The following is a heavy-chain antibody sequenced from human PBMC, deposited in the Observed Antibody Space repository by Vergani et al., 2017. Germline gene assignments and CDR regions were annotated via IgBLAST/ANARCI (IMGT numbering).Heavy chain of an antibody. CDR2: IFYSGTT. D-gene: IGHD6-25*01. CDR1: GGSISSGDHC. CDR3: ARVDTQVPATSHFYYMDV. Sequence: QVQLQESGPGVVKPSQTLSLTCAVSGGSISSGDHCWTWIRQRPGKGLEWIGYIFYSGTTYDNPSLRSRLTISVDTSQNQFPLKVRSVTAADTAVYYCARVDTQVPATSHFYYMDVWGKGTTVVVSS. V-gene: IGHV4-31*11. J-gene: IGHJ6*03.